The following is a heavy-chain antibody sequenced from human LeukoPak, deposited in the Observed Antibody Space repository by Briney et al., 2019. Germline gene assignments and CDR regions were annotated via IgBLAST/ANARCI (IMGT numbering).Heavy chain of an antibody. V-gene: IGHV1-8*01. CDR1: GYTFTSYD. CDR3: ARGSVGWGYYYYGMDV. Sequence: ASVKVSCKASGYTFTSYDINWVRQATGRGLEWMGWMNPNSGNTGYAQKFQGRVTMTRNTSISTAYMELSSLRSEDTAVYYCARGSVGWGYYYYGMDVWGQGTTVTVSS. CDR2: MNPNSGNT. D-gene: IGHD6-19*01. J-gene: IGHJ6*02.